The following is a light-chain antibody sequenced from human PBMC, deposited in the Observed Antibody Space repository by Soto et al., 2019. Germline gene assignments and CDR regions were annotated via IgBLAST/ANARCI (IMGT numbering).Light chain of an antibody. CDR2: DAS. V-gene: IGKV3-11*01. Sequence: EIVLSQSPATLSLSPGERATLSCRASQSVSSYLAWYQHKPGQAPRLLIYDASKRATGIPARFSGSGSGTDVTLTISSLEPDDFAVYYCQQRSNWPPTWTFGQGTKVEVK. CDR3: QQRSNWPPTWT. J-gene: IGKJ1*01. CDR1: QSVSSY.